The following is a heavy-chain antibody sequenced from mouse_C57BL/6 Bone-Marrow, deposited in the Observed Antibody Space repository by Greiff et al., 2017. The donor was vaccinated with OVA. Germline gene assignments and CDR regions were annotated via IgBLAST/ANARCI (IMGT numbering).Heavy chain of an antibody. CDR2: IWGVGST. CDR3: ASGLYYDPPYAMDY. Sequence: VMLVESGPGLVAPSQSLSITCTVSGFSLTSYGVDWVRQSPGKGLEWLGVIWGVGSTNYNSALKSRLSISKDNSKSQVFLKMNSLQTDDTAMYYCASGLYYDPPYAMDYWGQGTSVTVSS. V-gene: IGHV2-6*01. CDR1: GFSLTSYG. D-gene: IGHD2-4*01. J-gene: IGHJ4*01.